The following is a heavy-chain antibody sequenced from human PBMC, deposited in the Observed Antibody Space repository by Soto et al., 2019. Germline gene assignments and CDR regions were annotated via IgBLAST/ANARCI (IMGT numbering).Heavy chain of an antibody. V-gene: IGHV3-21*01. CDR3: ARDTHFYGSGSRVDL. CDR2: IISSSGYI. CDR1: GFTFSSYS. Sequence: EVQLVESGGGLVKPGGSLRLSCAASGFTFSSYSMSWVRQAPGKGLEWVSSIISSSGYIHYADLVKGRFTISRDNAKNSLDLQMNSLRVEDTAVYCCARDTHFYGSGSRVDLWGPGTLVNV. D-gene: IGHD3-10*01. J-gene: IGHJ4*01.